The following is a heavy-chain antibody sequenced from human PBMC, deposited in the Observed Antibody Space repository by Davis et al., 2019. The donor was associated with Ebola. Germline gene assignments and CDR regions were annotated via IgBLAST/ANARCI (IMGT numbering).Heavy chain of an antibody. CDR3: AREDRGVITDYGMDV. D-gene: IGHD3-10*01. CDR2: ISSSSSYI. J-gene: IGHJ6*02. Sequence: PGGSLRLSCAASGFTFSSYSMNWVRQAPGKGLEWVSSISSSSSYIYYADSVKGRFTISRDNAKNSLYLQMNSLRAEDTAVYYCAREDRGVITDYGMDVWGQGTTVTVSS. CDR1: GFTFSSYS. V-gene: IGHV3-21*01.